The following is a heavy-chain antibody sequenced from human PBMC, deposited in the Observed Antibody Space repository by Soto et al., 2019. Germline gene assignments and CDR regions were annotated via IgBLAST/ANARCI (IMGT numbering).Heavy chain of an antibody. CDR2: IYYSGST. V-gene: IGHV4-31*02. CDR3: ARALTFGGVIVRGTYYFDY. Sequence: LCGGSISSGGYYWSWIRQHPGKGLEWIGYIYYSGSTYYNPSLKSRVTISVDTSKNQFSLKLSSVTAADTAVYYCARALTFGGVIVRGTYYFDYWGQGTLVTVSS. CDR1: GGSISSGGYY. D-gene: IGHD3-16*02. J-gene: IGHJ4*02.